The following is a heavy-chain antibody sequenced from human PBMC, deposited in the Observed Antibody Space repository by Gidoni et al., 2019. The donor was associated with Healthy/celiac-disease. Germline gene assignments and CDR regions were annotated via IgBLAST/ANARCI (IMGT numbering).Heavy chain of an antibody. D-gene: IGHD3-10*01. Sequence: EVQLVESGGGLVKPGGSSRLSWAASGFTFSTSWMSWVGQAPGTGLEWVGRIKSKYDGGTTEYAAPVKGRFTVSRDDSKNTLYMQMSSLKAEDAAVYYCTINYYGSGNWYFDLWGRGTLVTVSS. V-gene: IGHV3-15*01. J-gene: IGHJ2*01. CDR1: GFTFSTSW. CDR2: IKSKYDGGTT. CDR3: TINYYGSGNWYFDL.